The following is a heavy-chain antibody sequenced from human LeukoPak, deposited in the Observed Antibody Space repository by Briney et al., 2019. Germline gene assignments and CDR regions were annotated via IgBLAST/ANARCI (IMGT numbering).Heavy chain of an antibody. CDR3: AREDYSGSANYVGGLDY. D-gene: IGHD3-10*01. V-gene: IGHV1-2*02. CDR1: GYTFTDYY. Sequence: ASVKVSCKASGYTFTDYYMHWVRQAPGQGLEWMGWINPNSGGTSDAQKFQGRVTLTRDTSINTAYMELTRLRSDDTAVYYCAREDYSGSANYVGGLDYWGQGTLVTVSS. J-gene: IGHJ4*02. CDR2: INPNSGGT.